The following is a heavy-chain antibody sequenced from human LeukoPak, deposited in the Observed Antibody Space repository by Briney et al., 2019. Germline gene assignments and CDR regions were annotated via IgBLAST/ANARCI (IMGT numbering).Heavy chain of an antibody. CDR3: ARERTDPVAGTRWFAP. CDR1: GLTFSHVW. Sequence: PGGSLRLSCAVSGLTFSHVWMTCVRQAPGKGLEWVAVISYDGSNKYYADSVKGRFTISRDNSKNTLYLQMNSLRAEDTAVYYCARERTDPVAGTRWFAPWGQGTLVTVSS. CDR2: ISYDGSNK. V-gene: IGHV3-30*03. D-gene: IGHD6-19*01. J-gene: IGHJ5*02.